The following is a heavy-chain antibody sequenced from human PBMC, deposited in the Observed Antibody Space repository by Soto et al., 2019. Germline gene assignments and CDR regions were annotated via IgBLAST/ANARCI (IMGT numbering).Heavy chain of an antibody. CDR1: GFTFSSYS. J-gene: IGHJ4*02. CDR2: ISSSSSYI. V-gene: IGHV3-21*01. Sequence: GGTLRLSCAASGFTFSSYSMNWVRQAPGKGLEWVSSISSSSSYIYYADSVKGRFTISRDNAKNSLYLQMNSLRAEDTAVYYCARDFPRIAASGTKPFDYWGQGTLVTVSS. D-gene: IGHD6-13*01. CDR3: ARDFPRIAASGTKPFDY.